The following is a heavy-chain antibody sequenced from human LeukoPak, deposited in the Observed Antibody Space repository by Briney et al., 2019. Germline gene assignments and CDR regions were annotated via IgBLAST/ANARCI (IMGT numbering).Heavy chain of an antibody. CDR2: INPNSGGT. CDR1: GGTFSSYA. D-gene: IGHD4-23*01. J-gene: IGHJ3*02. Sequence: GSSVKVSCKASGGTFSSYAISWVQQAPGQGLEWMGWINPNSGGTNYAQKFQGRVTMTRDTSISTAYMELSRLRSDDTAVYYCARGAYYGGNSEEAFDIWGQGTMVTVSS. CDR3: ARGAYYGGNSEEAFDI. V-gene: IGHV1-2*03.